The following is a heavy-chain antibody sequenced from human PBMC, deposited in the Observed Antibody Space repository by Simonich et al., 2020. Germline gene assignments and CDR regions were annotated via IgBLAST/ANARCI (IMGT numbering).Heavy chain of an antibody. CDR1: GFTFRSYW. Sequence: EVQLVESGGGLVQPGGSLSLSCAASGFTFRSYWMSWVRQVPGKGLEWGANIKQEGSEKYYVDSVKGRFTISRDNAKNSLYLQMNSLRAEDTAVYYCAREYSSSSDPYWYFDLWGRGTLVTVSS. J-gene: IGHJ2*01. CDR3: AREYSSSSDPYWYFDL. D-gene: IGHD6-6*01. CDR2: IKQEGSEK. V-gene: IGHV3-7*01.